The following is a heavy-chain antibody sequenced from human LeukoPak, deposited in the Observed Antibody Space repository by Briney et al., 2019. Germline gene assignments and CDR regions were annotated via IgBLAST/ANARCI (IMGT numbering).Heavy chain of an antibody. V-gene: IGHV3-33*01. CDR1: GFTFSSYG. Sequence: PGGSLRLSCAASGFTFSSYGMHWVRHAPGKGLEWVAVIWYDGSNKYYADSMKGRFTISRDISKNTLYLQMNSLRAEDTAIYYCARDRDSGSYYEAFDIWGQGTVVTVSS. D-gene: IGHD1-26*01. CDR2: IWYDGSNK. J-gene: IGHJ3*02. CDR3: ARDRDSGSYYEAFDI.